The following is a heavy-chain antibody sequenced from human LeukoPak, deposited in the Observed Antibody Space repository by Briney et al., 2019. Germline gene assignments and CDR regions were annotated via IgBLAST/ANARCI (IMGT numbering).Heavy chain of an antibody. D-gene: IGHD3-22*01. CDR3: ARTLGSGYHLYYFDY. Sequence: SETLSLTCTVSGGSISSYYWSWIRQPPGKGLEWIGYIYYSGSTNYNPSLKSRVTISVDTSKNQFSLKLSSVTAADTAVYYCARTLGSGYHLYYFDYWGQGTLVTVSS. CDR1: GGSISSYY. V-gene: IGHV4-59*12. J-gene: IGHJ4*02. CDR2: IYYSGST.